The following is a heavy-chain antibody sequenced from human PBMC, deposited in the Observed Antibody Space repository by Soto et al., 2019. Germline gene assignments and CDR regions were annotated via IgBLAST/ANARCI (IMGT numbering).Heavy chain of an antibody. CDR2: IKQDGSEK. D-gene: IGHD3-22*01. CDR1: GFTFSSYW. V-gene: IGHV3-7*01. J-gene: IGHJ4*02. CDR3: ARDSYYYDSRGYFDY. Sequence: EVQLVESGGGLVQPGGSLRLSCAASGFTFSSYWMSWVRQAPGKGLEWVANIKQDGSEKYYVDSVKGRFTISRDNAKNSLYLQMNSLRAEDTAVYYCARDSYYYDSRGYFDYWGQGTLVTVSS.